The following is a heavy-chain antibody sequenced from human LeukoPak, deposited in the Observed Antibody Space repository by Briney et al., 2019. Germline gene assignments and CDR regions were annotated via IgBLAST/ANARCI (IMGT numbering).Heavy chain of an antibody. J-gene: IGHJ6*03. CDR2: ISTVSTYT. D-gene: IGHD6-25*01. CDR3: ARDGSGFYYYYYMDV. Sequence: PGGSLRLSCAASGFTYTDYSMTWVRQAPGKGLEWVSSISTVSTYTFYSDSAKGRFTISRDNRKHTLYLQMSSLSAEDTAVYYCARDGSGFYYYYYMDVWGRGTAVTVSS. CDR1: GFTYTDYS. V-gene: IGHV3-21*01.